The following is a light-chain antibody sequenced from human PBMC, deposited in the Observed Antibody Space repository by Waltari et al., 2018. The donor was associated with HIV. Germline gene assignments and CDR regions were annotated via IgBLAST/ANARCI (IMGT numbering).Light chain of an antibody. J-gene: IGLJ3*02. CDR2: SNN. CDR1: SSNIGSNT. V-gene: IGLV1-44*01. Sequence: QSVLTQPPSASGTPGQRVTISCSGSSSNIGSNTVNWYQQLPGTAPKLLIYSNNRRPAGVPDRFSGSKSGTSASLAISGRQSEDEADYYCAAWDDSLNAWVFGGGTKLTVL. CDR3: AAWDDSLNAWV.